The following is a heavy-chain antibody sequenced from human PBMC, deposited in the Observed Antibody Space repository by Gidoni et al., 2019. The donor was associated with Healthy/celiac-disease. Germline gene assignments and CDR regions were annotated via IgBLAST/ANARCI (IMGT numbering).Heavy chain of an antibody. CDR2: ISSSGSTI. V-gene: IGHV3-11*01. D-gene: IGHD3-22*01. J-gene: IGHJ3*02. CDR1: GFPFSDYY. Sequence: QVQLVESGGGLVKPGGSLRLSCSASGFPFSDYYMSWIRQAPGKGLEWVSYISSSGSTIYYADSVKGRFTIYRDNAKNSLYLQMNSLRAEDTAVYYCARDRYYDSSGLLHIWGQGTMVTVSS. CDR3: ARDRYYDSSGLLHI.